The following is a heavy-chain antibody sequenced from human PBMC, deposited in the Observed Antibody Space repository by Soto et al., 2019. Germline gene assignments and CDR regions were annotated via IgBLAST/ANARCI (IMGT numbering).Heavy chain of an antibody. D-gene: IGHD3-16*01. J-gene: IGHJ5*02. CDR3: ARLDFGDLPLFSRWFDP. Sequence: SETLSLTCSVSGGSIDSGGFYWAWIRQIPGKGLEWIGYIYHTGSAHYNPSLKSRAALSVDRSKHQFSLSLTSLTAADTAVYFCARLDFGDLPLFSRWFDPWGQGVLVTVSS. CDR1: GGSIDSGGFY. CDR2: IYHTGSA. V-gene: IGHV4-31*03.